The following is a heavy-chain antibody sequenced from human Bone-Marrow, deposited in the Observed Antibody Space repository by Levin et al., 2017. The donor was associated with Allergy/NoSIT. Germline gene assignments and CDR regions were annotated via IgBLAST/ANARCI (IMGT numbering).Heavy chain of an antibody. V-gene: IGHV4-38-2*01. CDR2: IYHSGST. CDR3: ARAGGGSYPTYNWFDP. Sequence: SETLSLTCAVSGYSISSGYYWGWIRQPPGKGLEWIGSIYHSGSTYYNPSLKSRVTISVDTSKNQFSLKLSSVTAADTAVYYCARAGGGSYPTYNWFDPWGQGTLVTVSS. CDR1: GYSISSGYY. D-gene: IGHD1-26*01. J-gene: IGHJ5*02.